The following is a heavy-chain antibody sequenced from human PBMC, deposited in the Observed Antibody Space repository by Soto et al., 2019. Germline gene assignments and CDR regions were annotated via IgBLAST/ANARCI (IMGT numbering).Heavy chain of an antibody. CDR2: IYYTGST. D-gene: IGHD2-2*02. V-gene: IGHV4-30-4*01. J-gene: IGHJ6*02. CDR1: GGSISSGDSY. Sequence: PSETLSLTCTVSGGSISSGDSYWSWIRQPPGKGLEWIGYIYYTGSTYYNPSLEGRVTISVDTSKNQFSLKLNSMTAADTAVYYCAREGAARYTYYYGTDVWGQGTTVTVSS. CDR3: AREGAARYTYYYGTDV.